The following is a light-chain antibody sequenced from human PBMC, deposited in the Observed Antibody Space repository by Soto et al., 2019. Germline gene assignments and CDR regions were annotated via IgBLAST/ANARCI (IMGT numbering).Light chain of an antibody. CDR1: QNLHSF. V-gene: IGKV3-11*01. CDR3: QQRTRWPMT. J-gene: IGKJ5*01. CDR2: DGS. Sequence: EIVLSQSPATLSLSPGERVTLSCRSSQNLHSFLNWYQQRPWQAPRPPIYDGSKRAAGVPDRISGDGSGTDYTLTISSLEPEDFAVYYCQQRTRWPMTFGQGTLLEIK.